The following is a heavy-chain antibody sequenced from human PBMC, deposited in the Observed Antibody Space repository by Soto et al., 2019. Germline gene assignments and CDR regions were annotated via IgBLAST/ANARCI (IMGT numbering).Heavy chain of an antibody. V-gene: IGHV1-69*01. CDR2: IIPIFGTA. Sequence: QVQLVQSGAEVKKPGSSVKVSCKASGGTFSSYAISWVRQAPGQGLEWMRGIIPIFGTANYAQKFQGRVTITADESTSTAYMELSSLRSEDTAVYYCARARGAARPSYYYGMDVWGQGTTVTVSS. D-gene: IGHD6-6*01. J-gene: IGHJ6*02. CDR1: GGTFSSYA. CDR3: ARARGAARPSYYYGMDV.